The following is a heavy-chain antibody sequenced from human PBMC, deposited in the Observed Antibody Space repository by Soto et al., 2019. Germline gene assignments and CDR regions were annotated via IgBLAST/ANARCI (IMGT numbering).Heavy chain of an antibody. Sequence: GGSLRLSCAGSGFTFGDSYMSWIRQAPGKGLEWLSYISPGSRYPAYADSVKGRFTISRDNAKRSLYLQMMSLTAEDTAIYYCARDVRPGGADVWGPGATVTVSS. CDR3: ARDVRPGGADV. J-gene: IGHJ6*02. D-gene: IGHD2-8*01. CDR1: GFTFGDSY. V-gene: IGHV3-11*06. CDR2: ISPGSRYP.